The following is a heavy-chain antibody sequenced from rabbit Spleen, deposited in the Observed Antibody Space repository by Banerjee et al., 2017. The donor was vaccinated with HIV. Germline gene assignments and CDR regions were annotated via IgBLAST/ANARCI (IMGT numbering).Heavy chain of an antibody. CDR1: GFTISSSDW. V-gene: IGHV1S40*01. D-gene: IGHD6-1*01. Sequence: QSLEESGGDLVKPGASLTLTCTASGFTISSSDWIYWVRQAPGKGLEWIGYIDPIFGSTYYASWAKGRFTISKTSSTTVTLQMTSLTAADTATYFCAREKSGNYGYDLWGQGTLVTVS. CDR3: AREKSGNYGYDL. CDR2: IDPIFGST. J-gene: IGHJ3*01.